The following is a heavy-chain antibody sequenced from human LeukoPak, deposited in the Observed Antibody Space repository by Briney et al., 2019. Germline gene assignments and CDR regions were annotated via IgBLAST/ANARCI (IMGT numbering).Heavy chain of an antibody. Sequence: SETLSLTCTVSGGSISSYYWSWIRQPPGKGLEWIGYIYYSGSTYYNPSLKSRVTISVDTSKNQFSLKLSSVTAADTAVYYCAREPDYYDSSGYYSRDYWGQGTLVTVSS. V-gene: IGHV4-30-4*01. J-gene: IGHJ4*02. CDR3: AREPDYYDSSGYYSRDY. CDR1: GGSISSYY. D-gene: IGHD3-22*01. CDR2: IYYSGST.